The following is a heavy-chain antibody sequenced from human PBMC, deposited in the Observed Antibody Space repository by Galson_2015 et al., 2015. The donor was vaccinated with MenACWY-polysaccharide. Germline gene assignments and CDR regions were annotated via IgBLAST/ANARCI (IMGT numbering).Heavy chain of an antibody. CDR2: IKKDGSEK. V-gene: IGHV3-7*04. J-gene: IGHJ6*02. CDR3: ARGHCGMDV. CDR1: GFTFRNYW. Sequence: SLRLSCAASGFTFRNYWMTWVRQAPGKGLEWVANIKKDGSEKYYVDSVKGRFTVSRDNAKNSLYLQMNSLRAEDTAVYSCARGHCGMDVWGQGTTVTVSS.